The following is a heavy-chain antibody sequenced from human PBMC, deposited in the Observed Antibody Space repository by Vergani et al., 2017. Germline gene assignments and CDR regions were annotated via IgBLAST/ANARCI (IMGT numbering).Heavy chain of an antibody. V-gene: IGHV4-39*01. J-gene: IGHJ3*02. Sequence: QLQLQESGPGLVKPSETLSLTCTVSGGSISSSSYYWGWIRQPPGKGLEWIGSIFYSGSTYKNPSLKSRVTIFVDASKNQFSLKLTSVTAADTAVYYCARRLNGYSYGPVAFDIWGQGTMVTVSS. CDR2: IFYSGST. CDR3: ARRLNGYSYGPVAFDI. D-gene: IGHD5-18*01. CDR1: GGSISSSSYY.